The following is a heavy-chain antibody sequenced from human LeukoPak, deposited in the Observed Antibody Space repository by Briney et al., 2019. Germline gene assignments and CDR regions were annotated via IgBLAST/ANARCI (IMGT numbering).Heavy chain of an antibody. J-gene: IGHJ4*02. CDR3: AKKGAVAGTYYFDY. V-gene: IGHV3-23*01. CDR2: ISRSGGST. D-gene: IGHD6-19*01. Sequence: GGSLRLTCAASGFTFSSYAMSWVRQAPGKGLEWVSAISRSGGSTYYADSVKGRFTISRDNSKNTLYLQMNSLRAEDTAVYYCAKKGAVAGTYYFDYWGQGTLVTVSS. CDR1: GFTFSSYA.